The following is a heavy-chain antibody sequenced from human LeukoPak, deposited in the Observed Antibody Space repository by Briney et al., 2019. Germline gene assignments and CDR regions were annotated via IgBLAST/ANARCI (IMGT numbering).Heavy chain of an antibody. Sequence: ASVKVSCKASGYTFTGDYMYCVREAPGQRLEWMGWINPNCGGTNYAQKSHGRVTMSRDTSISTAYMELSRLRSDDTAVYYCARGPPIYYDSSGYYGPLGYWGQGTLVTVSS. CDR1: GYTFTGDY. CDR3: ARGPPIYYDSSGYYGPLGY. CDR2: INPNCGGT. V-gene: IGHV1-2*02. D-gene: IGHD3-22*01. J-gene: IGHJ4*02.